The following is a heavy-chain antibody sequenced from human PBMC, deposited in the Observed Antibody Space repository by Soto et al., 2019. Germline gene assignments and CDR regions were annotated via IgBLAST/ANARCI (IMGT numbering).Heavy chain of an antibody. D-gene: IGHD6-6*01. Sequence: GGSLRLSCAASGFTFSSYSMNWVRQAPGKGLEWVSYISSSSSTIYYADSVKGRFTISRDNAKNSLYLQMNSLRDKDTAVYYCASSIAARRWFEPWGQGTRVTVST. V-gene: IGHV3-48*02. CDR3: ASSIAARRWFEP. J-gene: IGHJ5*02. CDR2: ISSSSSTI. CDR1: GFTFSSYS.